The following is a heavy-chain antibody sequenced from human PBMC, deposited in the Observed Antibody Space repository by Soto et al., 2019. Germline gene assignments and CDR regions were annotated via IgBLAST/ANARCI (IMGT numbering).Heavy chain of an antibody. CDR2: IPYSGST. V-gene: IGHV4-59*01. CDR3: ARGHRAMEYYYYYGMDV. CDR1: GGSISSSF. J-gene: IGHJ6*02. D-gene: IGHD5-18*01. Sequence: SGALSLTCSVSGGSISSSFWSWIRQPPGKELEWIGYIPYSGSTTYNPSLKSRITLSVDTSKNQFSLRVASVTAADTAVYYCARGHRAMEYYYYYGMDVWGQGTTVTVSS.